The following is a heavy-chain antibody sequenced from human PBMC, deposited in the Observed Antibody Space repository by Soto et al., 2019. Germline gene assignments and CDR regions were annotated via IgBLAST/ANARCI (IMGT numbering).Heavy chain of an antibody. D-gene: IGHD3-22*01. Sequence: RRLSCAASGFTSSSYSMNLVRQAPVNGLEWVSSISSSSSYIYYADSVKGRFTISRDNAKNSLYLQMNSLRAEDTAVYYCARDSDYYDSSGYNHDAFDIWGQGTMVTVSS. CDR1: GFTSSSYS. V-gene: IGHV3-21*01. CDR2: ISSSSSYI. CDR3: ARDSDYYDSSGYNHDAFDI. J-gene: IGHJ3*02.